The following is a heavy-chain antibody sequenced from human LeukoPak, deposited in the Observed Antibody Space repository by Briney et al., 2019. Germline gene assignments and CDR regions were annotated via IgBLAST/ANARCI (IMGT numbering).Heavy chain of an antibody. CDR3: ARGGPYGYGNWFDP. V-gene: IGHV1-69*04. J-gene: IGHJ5*02. CDR2: IIPILGIA. Sequence: SVKVSCKASGGTFSSYAISWVRQAPGQGLEWMGRIIPILGIANYAQKFQGRVTITADKSTSTAYTELSSLRSEDTAVYYCARGGPYGYGNWFDPWGQGTLVTVSS. D-gene: IGHD5-18*01. CDR1: GGTFSSYA.